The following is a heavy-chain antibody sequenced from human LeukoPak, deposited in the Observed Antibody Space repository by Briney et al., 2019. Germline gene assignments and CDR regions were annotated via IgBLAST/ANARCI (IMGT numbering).Heavy chain of an antibody. CDR1: GGTFSSYA. V-gene: IGHV1-69*13. Sequence: GASVKVSCKASGGTFSSYAISWVRQAPGQGLEWMGGIIPIFGTANYAQKFQGRVTITADESTSTAYMELSSLRSEDTAVYYCARDLGRSIAARQYYFDYWGQGTLVTVSS. D-gene: IGHD6-6*01. CDR3: ARDLGRSIAARQYYFDY. J-gene: IGHJ4*02. CDR2: IIPIFGTA.